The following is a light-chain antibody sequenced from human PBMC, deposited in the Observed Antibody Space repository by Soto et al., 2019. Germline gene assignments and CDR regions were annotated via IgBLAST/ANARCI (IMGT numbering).Light chain of an antibody. V-gene: IGKV1-33*01. CDR1: QDISKY. CDR2: DAS. CDR3: QQYDNLPLT. J-gene: IGKJ4*01. Sequence: DIQMTQSPSSLSASVGDRVTITCQASQDISKYLNWYQQKPGKAPRLLIYDASNLEIGVPSRFSGSGSGTDFTFTISSLQAEDIATYYCQQYDNLPLTFGGGTKVEIK.